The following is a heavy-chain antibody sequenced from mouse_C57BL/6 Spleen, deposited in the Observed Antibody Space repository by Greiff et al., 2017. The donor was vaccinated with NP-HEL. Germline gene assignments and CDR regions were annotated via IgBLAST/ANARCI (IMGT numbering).Heavy chain of an antibody. Sequence: VQLQQPGAELVKPGASVKLSCKASGYTFTSYWMQWVKQRPGQGLEWIGEIDPSDSYTNYNQKFKGKATLTVDTSSSTAYMQLSSLTSEDSAVYYCARRPAYWGQGTTLTVSS. V-gene: IGHV1-50*01. CDR2: IDPSDSYT. J-gene: IGHJ2*01. CDR1: GYTFTSYW. CDR3: ARRPAY.